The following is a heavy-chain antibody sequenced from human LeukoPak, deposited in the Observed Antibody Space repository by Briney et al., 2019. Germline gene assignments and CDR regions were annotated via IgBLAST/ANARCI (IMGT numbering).Heavy chain of an antibody. D-gene: IGHD4-11*01. J-gene: IGHJ4*02. CDR2: VSGSGDNT. CDR3: ARWGNDYSQFDS. V-gene: IGHV3-23*01. CDR1: GFTFNNYA. Sequence: GGSLRLSCAASGFTFNNYAMTWVRQAPGKGLEWVSVVSGSGDNTNYADSVKGRFTISRDNSKNTLFLQMNSLSTEDTAVYFCARWGNDYSQFDSWGQGTLVTVSS.